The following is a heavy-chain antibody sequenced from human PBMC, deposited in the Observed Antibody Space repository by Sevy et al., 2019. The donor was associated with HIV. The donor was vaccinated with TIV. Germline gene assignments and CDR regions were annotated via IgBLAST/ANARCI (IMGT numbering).Heavy chain of an antibody. D-gene: IGHD3-3*01. Sequence: GGSLRLSCAASGFTFSSYWMSWVRQAPGKGLEWVANIKQDGSEKYYVDSVKGRFTISRDNAKNSLYLQMNSLRAEDTAVYYCAREYEYDFWSGYGTYFAYWGQGTLVTVSS. CDR3: AREYEYDFWSGYGTYFAY. CDR2: IKQDGSEK. J-gene: IGHJ4*02. V-gene: IGHV3-7*01. CDR1: GFTFSSYW.